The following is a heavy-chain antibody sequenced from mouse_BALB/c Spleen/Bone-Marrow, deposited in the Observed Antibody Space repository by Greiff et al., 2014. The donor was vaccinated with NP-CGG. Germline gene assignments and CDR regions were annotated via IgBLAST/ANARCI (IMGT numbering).Heavy chain of an antibody. Sequence: ESGAELARPGASVKLSCKASGYTFTSYWMQWVKQRPGQGLEWIGAIYPGDGDTRYTQKFKGKATLTADKSSSTAYMQLSSLASEDSAVYYCARYYYGSSYEYFDVWGAGTTVTVSS. D-gene: IGHD1-1*01. CDR2: IYPGDGDT. CDR1: GYTFTSYW. CDR3: ARYYYGSSYEYFDV. V-gene: IGHV1-87*01. J-gene: IGHJ1*01.